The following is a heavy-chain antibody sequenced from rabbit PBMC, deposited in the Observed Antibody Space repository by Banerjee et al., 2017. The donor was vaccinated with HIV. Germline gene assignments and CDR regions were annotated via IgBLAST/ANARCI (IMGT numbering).Heavy chain of an antibody. CDR1: GFSFSSSYY. Sequence: QEQLEESGGGLVKPGGTLTLTCTASGFSFSSSYYMCWVRQAPGKGLEWIACIYTSSSGSTYYASWAKGRFTISKTSSTTVTLQLTSLAAADTATYFCARGGGGSYRYWDLWGPGTLVTVS. J-gene: IGHJ6*01. V-gene: IGHV1S45*01. D-gene: IGHD2-1*01. CDR3: ARGGGGSYRYWDL. CDR2: IYTSSSGST.